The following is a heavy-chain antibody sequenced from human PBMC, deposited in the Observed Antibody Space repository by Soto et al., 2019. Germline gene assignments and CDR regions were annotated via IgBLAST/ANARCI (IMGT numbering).Heavy chain of an antibody. D-gene: IGHD3-22*01. Sequence: QVQLVQSGAEVKKPGSSVKVSCKASGGTFSSYAISWVRQAPGQGLEWMGGIIPIFGTANYAQKFQGRVTITADESTSTAYMELSSLRSEDTAVYYCATLYYDSSGYYSAYWGQGTLVTVSS. CDR3: ATLYYDSSGYYSAY. CDR2: IIPIFGTA. V-gene: IGHV1-69*12. J-gene: IGHJ4*02. CDR1: GGTFSSYA.